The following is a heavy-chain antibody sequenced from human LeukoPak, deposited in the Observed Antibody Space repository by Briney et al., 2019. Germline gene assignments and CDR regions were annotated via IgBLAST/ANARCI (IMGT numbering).Heavy chain of an antibody. CDR1: GYTFTNYL. J-gene: IGHJ4*02. CDR2: ITPSVDTT. V-gene: IGHV1-46*01. D-gene: IGHD2-8*02. CDR3: VSEESGGYFDY. Sequence: ASVKVSCKASGYTFTNYLLHWVRQAPGQGLEWVGRITPSVDTTNYAQKFRDRVTMTRDTSTSTVYMELSSLRSEDTAVYHCVSEESGGYFDYWGQGTLVTVSS.